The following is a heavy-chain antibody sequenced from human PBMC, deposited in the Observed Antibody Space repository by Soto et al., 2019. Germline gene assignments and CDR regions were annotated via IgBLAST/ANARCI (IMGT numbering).Heavy chain of an antibody. J-gene: IGHJ4*02. CDR3: ARDRRDGYNFDY. CDR2: ISSSSSYI. V-gene: IGHV3-21*01. CDR1: GFTFSSYS. D-gene: IGHD5-12*01. Sequence: EVQLVESGGGLVKPGGSLRLSCAASGFTFSSYSMNWVSQAPGKGLEWVSSISSSSSYIYYADSVKGRFTISRDNAKNSLYLQMNSLRAEDTAVYYCARDRRDGYNFDYWGQGTLVTVSS.